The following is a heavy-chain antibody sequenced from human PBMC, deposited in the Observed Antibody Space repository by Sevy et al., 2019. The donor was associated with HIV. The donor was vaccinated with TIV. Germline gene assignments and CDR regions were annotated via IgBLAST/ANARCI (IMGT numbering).Heavy chain of an antibody. CDR1: GFTFSSYS. Sequence: GGSLRLSCAASGFTFSSYSMNWVRQAPGKGLEWVSYISSTIYYADSVKGRFTISRDNAKNSLYLQMNSLRDEDTAVNYCARGGYCSSTSCYRDGMDVWGQGTTVTVSS. D-gene: IGHD2-2*02. CDR2: ISSTI. CDR3: ARGGYCSSTSCYRDGMDV. J-gene: IGHJ6*02. V-gene: IGHV3-48*02.